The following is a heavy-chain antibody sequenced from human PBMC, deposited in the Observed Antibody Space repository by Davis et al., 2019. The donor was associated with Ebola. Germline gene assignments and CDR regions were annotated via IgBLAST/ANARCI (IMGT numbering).Heavy chain of an antibody. CDR3: VREDYFASGNYSYYYMDV. D-gene: IGHD3-10*01. J-gene: IGHJ6*03. CDR2: IYTSGRT. V-gene: IGHV4-4*07. CDR1: GGSISSHY. Sequence: PSETLSLTCTVSGGSISSHYWSWIRQPAGKGLEWIGRIYTSGRTNYNPSLKSRDTMSVDTSKNQFSLRLSSVTAADTAVYYCVREDYFASGNYSYYYMDVWGKGTTVTVSS.